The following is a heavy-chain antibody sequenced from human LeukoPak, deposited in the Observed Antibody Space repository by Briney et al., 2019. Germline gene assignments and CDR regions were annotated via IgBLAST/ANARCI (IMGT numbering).Heavy chain of an antibody. V-gene: IGHV1-69*04. J-gene: IGHJ6*02. Sequence: VASVQVSCMASGGTFSRYAISWVRDAPGPGVGWMGRIIPIFGRANYLQQFQGRATITADKSTSTAYMELSRLRSEDTAVYYCASVAISSSPGHQIYSYSMDVWGQGTTVTVSS. CDR1: GGTFSRYA. D-gene: IGHD6-13*01. CDR3: ASVAISSSPGHQIYSYSMDV. CDR2: IIPIFGRA.